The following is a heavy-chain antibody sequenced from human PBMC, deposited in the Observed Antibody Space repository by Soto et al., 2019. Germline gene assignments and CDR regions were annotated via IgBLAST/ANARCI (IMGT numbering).Heavy chain of an antibody. D-gene: IGHD3-22*01. CDR1: GVSISPYY. V-gene: IGHV4-59*08. Sequence: SETLSLTCTVSGVSISPYYWSWLRQPPGKGLEWIGYIYSDGSANYNPSLKSRLTISVDTSKNQFSLNLSSVTAADTAVYYCARPMGYFDTTGSYHWYFDLWGRGTEVTVSS. J-gene: IGHJ2*01. CDR2: IYSDGSA. CDR3: ARPMGYFDTTGSYHWYFDL.